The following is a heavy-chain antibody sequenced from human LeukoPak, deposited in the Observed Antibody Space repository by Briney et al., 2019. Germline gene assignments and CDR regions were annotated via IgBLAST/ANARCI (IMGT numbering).Heavy chain of an antibody. CDR2: IYYSGST. CDR3: ARATYYFDTSGYPPVDF. V-gene: IGHV4-59*01. D-gene: IGHD3-22*01. CDR1: GGSISSYY. J-gene: IGHJ4*02. Sequence: SETLSLTCTVSGGSISSYYWTWIRQPPGKGLEWIGYIYYSGSTNYNPSLKSRVTISVDTSKNQFSLKLSSVTTADTAVYYCARATYYFDTSGYPPVDFWGQGTLVTVSS.